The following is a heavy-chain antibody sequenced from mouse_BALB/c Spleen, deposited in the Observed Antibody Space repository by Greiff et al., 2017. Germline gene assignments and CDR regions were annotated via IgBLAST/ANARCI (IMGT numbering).Heavy chain of an antibody. CDR2: IHPSDSET. V-gene: IGHV1S127*01. CDR1: GYSFTSYW. Sequence: QVQLQQSGAELVRPGASVKLSCKASGYSFTSYWMNWVKPRPGQGLEWIGMIHPSDSETRLNQKFKGKATLTVDTSSSTAYMQLSSLTSEDSAVYYCTRGGVRKTSAMDYWGQGTSVTVSS. J-gene: IGHJ4*01. D-gene: IGHD2-14*01. CDR3: TRGGVRKTSAMDY.